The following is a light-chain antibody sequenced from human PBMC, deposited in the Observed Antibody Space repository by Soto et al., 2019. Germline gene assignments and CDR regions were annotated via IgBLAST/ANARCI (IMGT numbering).Light chain of an antibody. CDR3: QQRSNWPPIT. CDR1: QRVSSY. J-gene: IGKJ5*01. V-gene: IGKV3-11*01. Sequence: EIGFTQNQPTLAVSRGRVDTRCCRTCQRVSSYLAWYQQKPGQAPRLLIYDASNRATGIPARFSGSGSGTDFNLTISSLEPEDLAVYHCQQRSNWPPITFGQGTRLEIK. CDR2: DAS.